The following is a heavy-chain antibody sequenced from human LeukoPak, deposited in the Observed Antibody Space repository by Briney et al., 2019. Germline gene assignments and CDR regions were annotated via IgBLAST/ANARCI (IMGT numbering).Heavy chain of an antibody. V-gene: IGHV5-51*01. CDR2: IHPSDSET. Sequence: GESLKISCKVSGVDFTRYWIAWVRLLPGKGLEWMGIIHPSDSETRYSPSFQGQVTISADKSVSTAYLQWSRLNASDTATYYCARHIITAARPFIPATHNWFDPWGQGTQVIVSS. CDR1: GVDFTRYW. J-gene: IGHJ5*02. D-gene: IGHD6-6*01. CDR3: ARHIITAARPFIPATHNWFDP.